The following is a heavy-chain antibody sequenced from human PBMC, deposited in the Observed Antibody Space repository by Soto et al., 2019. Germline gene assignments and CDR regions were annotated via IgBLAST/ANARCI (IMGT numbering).Heavy chain of an antibody. V-gene: IGHV3-30*18. CDR2: ISYDGSNK. D-gene: IGHD6-13*01. CDR3: AKVYLIAAAGKLDAFDI. J-gene: IGHJ3*02. Sequence: GGSLRLSCAASGFTFSSYGMHWVRQAPGKGLEWVAVISYDGSNKYYADSVKGRFTISRDNSKNTLYLQMNSLRAEDTAVYYCAKVYLIAAAGKLDAFDIWGQGTMVTVSS. CDR1: GFTFSSYG.